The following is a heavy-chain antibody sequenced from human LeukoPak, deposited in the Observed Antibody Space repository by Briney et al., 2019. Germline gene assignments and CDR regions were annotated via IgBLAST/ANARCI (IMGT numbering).Heavy chain of an antibody. J-gene: IGHJ5*02. CDR2: ISAYNGNT. CDR1: GYTFTSYG. Sequence: GASVKVSCTSSGYTFTSYGISWVRQAPGQGLEWMGWISAYNGNTNYAQKLPGRVTLTTDTSTSTAYMELRSLRSDDTAVYYGARGGSAPRGFDPWGKGTLVTVSS. V-gene: IGHV1-18*01. CDR3: ARGGSAPRGFDP. D-gene: IGHD6-19*01.